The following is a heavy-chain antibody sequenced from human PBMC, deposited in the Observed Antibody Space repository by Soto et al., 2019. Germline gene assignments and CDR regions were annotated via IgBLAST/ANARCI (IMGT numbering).Heavy chain of an antibody. J-gene: IGHJ6*01. CDR2: IYYSGSP. D-gene: IGHD6-13*01. Sequence: CQQKRKVLEWIGYIYYSGSPNYNPSLKSRVTISVDTSKNQFSLKLSSVTAADTAVYYCARGRSSCLRLPPLGYYGMDVWGHGPTVT. CDR3: ARGRSSCLRLPPLGYYGMDV. V-gene: IGHV4-59*01.